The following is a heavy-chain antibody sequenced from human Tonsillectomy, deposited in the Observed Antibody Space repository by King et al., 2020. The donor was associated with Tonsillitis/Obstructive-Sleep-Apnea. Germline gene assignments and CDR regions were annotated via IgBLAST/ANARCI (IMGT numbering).Heavy chain of an antibody. D-gene: IGHD1-1*01. J-gene: IGHJ3*01. Sequence: VQLVESGGGLVKPGRSLRLSCITSGFTCAVYAINWFRQAPGKVLEWVGFIISKVYGGTTEFVASVKGRFTISRDDSKSIAYLRMDSRKSEETAVYYCTRDQLEVMGDAFDVWGQGTMVTVSS. CDR3: TRDQLEVMGDAFDV. CDR1: GFTCAVYA. V-gene: IGHV3-49*05. CDR2: IISKVYGGTT.